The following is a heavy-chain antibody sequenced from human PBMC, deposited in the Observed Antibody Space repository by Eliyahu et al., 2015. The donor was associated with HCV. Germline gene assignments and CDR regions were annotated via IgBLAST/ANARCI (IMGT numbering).Heavy chain of an antibody. J-gene: IGHJ4*02. V-gene: IGHV4-4*07. CDR3: ARARRVPYCSGGSCYRYYFDY. CDR2: IYTSGST. Sequence: QVQLQESGPGLVKPSETLSLTCTVSGGSISSYYWSWIRQPAGKGLEWIGRIYTSGSTNYNPSLKSRVTMSVDTSKNQFSLKLSSVTAADTAVYYCARARRVPYCSGGSCYRYYFDYWGQGTLVTVSS. CDR1: GGSISSYY. D-gene: IGHD2-15*01.